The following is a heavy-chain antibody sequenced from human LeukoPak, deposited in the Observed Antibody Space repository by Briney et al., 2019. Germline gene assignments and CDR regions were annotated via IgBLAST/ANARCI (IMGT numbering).Heavy chain of an antibody. Sequence: PSETLSLTCTVSGGSISSYYWSWIRQPPGKGLEWIGYIYYSGSTNYNPSLKSRATISVDTSKNQFSLTMSSVTAADTAVYYCARGRGIVVVVAATSRLVWFDPWGQGTLVTVSS. D-gene: IGHD2-15*01. CDR2: IYYSGST. J-gene: IGHJ5*02. CDR1: GGSISSYY. V-gene: IGHV4-59*12. CDR3: ARGRGIVVVVAATSRLVWFDP.